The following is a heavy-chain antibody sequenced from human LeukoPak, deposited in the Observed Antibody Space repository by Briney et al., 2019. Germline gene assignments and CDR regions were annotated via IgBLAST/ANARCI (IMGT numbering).Heavy chain of an antibody. CDR2: IYYSGST. Sequence: PSETLSLTCTVSGGSISSYYWSWIRQPPGKGLEWIGYIYYSGSTNYNPSLKSRVTISVDTSKNQFSLKLSSGTAADTAVHYCAQSSGTPPYYYGMDVWGQGTTVTVSS. CDR1: GGSISSYY. CDR3: AQSSGTPPYYYGMDV. D-gene: IGHD3-10*01. J-gene: IGHJ6*02. V-gene: IGHV4-59*08.